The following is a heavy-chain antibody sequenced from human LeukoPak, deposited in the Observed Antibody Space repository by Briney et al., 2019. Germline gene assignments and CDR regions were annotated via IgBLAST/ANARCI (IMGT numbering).Heavy chain of an antibody. CDR2: IRSKAYGGTT. Sequence: GRSLRLSCTASGFTFGDYAMSWVRQAPGKGLEWVCFIRSKAYGGTTEYAASVKGRFTISRDDSKSIAYLQMNSLKTEDTAVYYCTRESAILTGYDYWGQGTLVTVSS. D-gene: IGHD3-9*01. V-gene: IGHV3-49*04. CDR3: TRESAILTGYDY. J-gene: IGHJ4*02. CDR1: GFTFGDYA.